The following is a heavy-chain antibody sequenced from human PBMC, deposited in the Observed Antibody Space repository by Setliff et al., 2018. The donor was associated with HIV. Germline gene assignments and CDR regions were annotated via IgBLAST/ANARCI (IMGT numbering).Heavy chain of an antibody. Sequence: GASVKVSCKASGYTFTSYALHWVRQAPGQRLEWMGWLNAGNGDTKYSQNFQDRVAITRDTSASTAYMELSSLRSEDTAVYYCARAQTYYSDSSGYYSQYWGQGTLVTVS. CDR2: LNAGNGDT. CDR1: GYTFTSYA. CDR3: ARAQTYYSDSSGYYSQY. V-gene: IGHV1-3*01. J-gene: IGHJ4*02. D-gene: IGHD3-22*01.